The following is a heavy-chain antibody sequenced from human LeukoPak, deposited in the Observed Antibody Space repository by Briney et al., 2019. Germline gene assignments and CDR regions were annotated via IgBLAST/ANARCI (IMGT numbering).Heavy chain of an antibody. CDR3: ARDSSSGYFRDY. D-gene: IGHD3-22*01. CDR1: GGSISSGNYN. V-gene: IGHV4-61*09. CDR2: FSTSENT. Sequence: PSETLSLTCTVSGGSISSGNYNWSWIRQPAGKGLEWIGHFSTSENTNYNPSLKSRVTMSVDTSKNQFSLKLSSVTAADTAVYYCARDSSSGYFRDYWGQGTLVTVSS. J-gene: IGHJ4*02.